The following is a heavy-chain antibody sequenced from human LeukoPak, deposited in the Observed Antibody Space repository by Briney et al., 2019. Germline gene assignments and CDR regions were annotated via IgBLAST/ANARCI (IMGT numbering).Heavy chain of an antibody. CDR2: INPKSGGT. V-gene: IGHV1-2*02. D-gene: IGHD1-1*01. Sequence: ASVKVSCKASGYTFNAYYTHWVRQAPGQGLEWLGWINPKSGGTNYAQRFQARVTMTRDTSISTAFMELSRLTSDDTAVYYCAREGITTGRTAGAFDVWGQGTVVTVSS. J-gene: IGHJ3*01. CDR3: AREGITTGRTAGAFDV. CDR1: GYTFNAYY.